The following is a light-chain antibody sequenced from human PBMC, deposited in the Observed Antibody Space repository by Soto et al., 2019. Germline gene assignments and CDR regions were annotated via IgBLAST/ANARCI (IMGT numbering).Light chain of an antibody. CDR2: DAS. Sequence: EIVMTQPPVTLSVSPGERATLSCRASQSVRTNLAWYQQKPGQAPRLLVYDASNRATGIPARFSGSGSGTDFTLTISSLEPEDFAVYYCQQRSNWPTITFGQGTRLEIK. V-gene: IGKV3-11*01. J-gene: IGKJ5*01. CDR1: QSVRTN. CDR3: QQRSNWPTIT.